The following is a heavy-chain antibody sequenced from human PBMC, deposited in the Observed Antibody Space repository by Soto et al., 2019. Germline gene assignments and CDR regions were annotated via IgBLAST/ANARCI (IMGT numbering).Heavy chain of an antibody. J-gene: IGHJ6*02. CDR1: GFTFSSYA. V-gene: IGHV3-23*01. Sequence: GGSLRLSCAASGFTFSSYAMSWVRQAPGKGLEWVSAISGSGGSTYYADSVKGRFTISRDNSKNTLYLQMNSLRAEDTAVYYWAKDQGCGSSCYDAVGDYYYYGMDVWGQGTPVTVSS. CDR2: ISGSGGST. D-gene: IGHD2-2*01. CDR3: AKDQGCGSSCYDAVGDYYYYGMDV.